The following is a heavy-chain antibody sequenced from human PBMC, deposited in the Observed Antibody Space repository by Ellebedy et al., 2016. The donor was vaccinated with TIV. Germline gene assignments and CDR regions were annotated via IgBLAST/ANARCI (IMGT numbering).Heavy chain of an antibody. D-gene: IGHD6-19*01. CDR2: ISNSGGNT. J-gene: IGHJ4*02. V-gene: IGHV3-23*01. CDR3: ARETPPSSGLDY. CDR1: GFTFSSWA. Sequence: GESLKISCAASGFTFSSWAMHWARQAPGKGLEWVSVISNSGGNTYYADSVKGRFTISRDNSKNTLYLQMNSLRAEDTAVYYCARETPPSSGLDYWGQGTLVTVSS.